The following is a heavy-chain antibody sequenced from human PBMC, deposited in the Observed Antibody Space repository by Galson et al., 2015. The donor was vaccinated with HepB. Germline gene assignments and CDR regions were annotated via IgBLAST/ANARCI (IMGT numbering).Heavy chain of an antibody. D-gene: IGHD6-19*01. CDR2: IIPVFGTA. Sequence: SVKVSCKASGGTFSSYAISWARQAPGQGLEWMGGIIPVFGTANYAQKFQGRVTITADESTSTAYMELSSLRSEDTAVYYCARDPLVAVAGTEDDYWGQGTLVTVSS. CDR3: ARDPLVAVAGTEDDY. J-gene: IGHJ4*02. V-gene: IGHV1-69*13. CDR1: GGTFSSYA.